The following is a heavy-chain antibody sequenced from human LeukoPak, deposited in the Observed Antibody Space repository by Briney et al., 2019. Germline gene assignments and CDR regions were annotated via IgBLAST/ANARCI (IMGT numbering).Heavy chain of an antibody. V-gene: IGHV3-21*01. CDR3: VRITNRANCPNWFDP. Sequence: KPGGSLRLSCTASGLPFSTSGFNWLRQAPGKGLEWVSSISSSSTYIYYADSVKGRFTISRDNAKNSLYLQMNSLSAEDRAVYYCVRITNRANCPNWFDPWGQGTLVTVSS. CDR1: GLPFSTSG. CDR2: ISSSSTYI. D-gene: IGHD2-8*01. J-gene: IGHJ5*02.